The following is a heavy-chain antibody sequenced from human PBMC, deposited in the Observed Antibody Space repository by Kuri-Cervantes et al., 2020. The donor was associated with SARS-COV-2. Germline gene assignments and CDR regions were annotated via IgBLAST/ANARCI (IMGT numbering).Heavy chain of an antibody. J-gene: IGHJ2*01. CDR2: IYPGDSDT. CDR1: GYSFTSYW. CDR3: ARRSWYFDL. Sequence: NVSCKGSGYSFTSYWIGWVRQMPGKGLEWMGIIYPGDSDTRYSPSFQGQATISADKSISTAYLQWSSLKASDTAMYYCARRSWYFDLWGRGTLVTVSS. V-gene: IGHV5-51*01.